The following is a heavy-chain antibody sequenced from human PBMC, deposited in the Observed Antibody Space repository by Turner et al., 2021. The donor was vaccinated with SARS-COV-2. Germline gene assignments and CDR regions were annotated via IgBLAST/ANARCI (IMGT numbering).Heavy chain of an antibody. CDR2: FDTEDGET. Sequence: QVQLVQSGAEVKYPWASVKVSCKVSGYTLIELSMHWVRQAPGKGLEWMGGFDTEDGETIYAQKFQGRVTMTEETSTDTAYMELSSLRSEDTAVYYCATGYAYCGADCSIDYWGQGTLVTVSS. D-gene: IGHD2-21*02. J-gene: IGHJ4*02. CDR1: GYTLIELS. CDR3: ATGYAYCGADCSIDY. V-gene: IGHV1-24*01.